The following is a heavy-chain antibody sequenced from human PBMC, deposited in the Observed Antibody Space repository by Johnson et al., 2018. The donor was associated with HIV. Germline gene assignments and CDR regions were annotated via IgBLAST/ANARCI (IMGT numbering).Heavy chain of an antibody. J-gene: IGHJ3*02. D-gene: IGHD1-26*01. CDR1: GFTLSTYG. CDR3: AKERYMGSTTLADAFDM. Sequence: QVQLVESGGGVVQPGRSLRLSCAASGFTLSTYGMHWVRQAPGKGLEWVAVISYDGSNKYYADSVKGRFTTSRDNSKNTLYLQMNILRSEDTAVYYCAKERYMGSTTLADAFDMWGQGTMVTVSS. V-gene: IGHV3-30*18. CDR2: ISYDGSNK.